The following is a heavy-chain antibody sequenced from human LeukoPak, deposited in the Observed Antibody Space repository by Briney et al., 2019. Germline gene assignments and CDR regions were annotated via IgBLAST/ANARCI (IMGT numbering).Heavy chain of an antibody. V-gene: IGHV4-39*07. CDR2: IYYSGST. CDR3: ARNSYYYGSGSSHFDY. Sequence: PSETLSLTCTVSGGSISSSSYYWGWLRQPPGKGLEWIGYIYYSGSTNYNPSPKSRVTISVDTSKNQFSLKLSSVTAADTAVYHCARNSYYYGSGSSHFDYWGQGTLVTVSS. CDR1: GGSISSSSYY. D-gene: IGHD3-10*01. J-gene: IGHJ4*02.